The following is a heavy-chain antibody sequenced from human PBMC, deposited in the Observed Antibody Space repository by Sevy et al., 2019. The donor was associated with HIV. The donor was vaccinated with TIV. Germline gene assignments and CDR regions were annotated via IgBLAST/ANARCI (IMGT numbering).Heavy chain of an antibody. V-gene: IGHV3-53*01. CDR1: GFSVSENY. D-gene: IGHD6-13*01. Sequence: GGSLRLSCAASGFSVSENYMRWVRLAPGKGPEWVSLIHRGGLTHYADSVKGRFTISRDNSKNTLYLQMNNLRVEDTAVYYCANHVGIADRPAPFGHWGQGTLVTVSS. CDR2: IHRGGLT. J-gene: IGHJ4*02. CDR3: ANHVGIADRPAPFGH.